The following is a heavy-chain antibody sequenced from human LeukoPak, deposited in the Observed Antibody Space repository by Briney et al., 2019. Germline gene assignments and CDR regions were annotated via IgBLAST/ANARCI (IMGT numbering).Heavy chain of an antibody. Sequence: GGSLRLSCAASGFTFSSYWMSWVRQAPGKGLEWVANIKQDGSEKYYVDSVKGRFTISRDNSKNTLYLQMNSLRVEDTAVYYCARYCTSTSCYLPWYWGQGTLVTVSS. CDR2: IKQDGSEK. D-gene: IGHD2-2*01. J-gene: IGHJ4*02. V-gene: IGHV3-7*01. CDR1: GFTFSSYW. CDR3: ARYCTSTSCYLPWY.